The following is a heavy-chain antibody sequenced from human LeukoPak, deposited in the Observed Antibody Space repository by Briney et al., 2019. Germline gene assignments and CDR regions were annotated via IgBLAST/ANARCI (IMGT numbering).Heavy chain of an antibody. J-gene: IGHJ4*02. CDR3: ARPSRYYCSGGSCYSTQLDY. D-gene: IGHD2-15*01. V-gene: IGHV5-51*01. Sequence: GESLNISCKGSGYSFTIYWIGWVRQMPGKGLEWMGIIYPGDSDTRYSPSFQGQVTISADKSISTAYLQWSSLKASDTAMYYCARPSRYYCSGGSCYSTQLDYWGQGTLVTVSS. CDR2: IYPGDSDT. CDR1: GYSFTIYW.